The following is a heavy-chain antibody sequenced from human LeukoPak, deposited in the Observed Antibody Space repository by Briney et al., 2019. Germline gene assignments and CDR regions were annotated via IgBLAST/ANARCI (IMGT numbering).Heavy chain of an antibody. CDR2: IYNSGST. CDR1: GGSITSYY. J-gene: IGHJ4*02. D-gene: IGHD4-11*01. CDR3: ARLYSSSLGRVFDY. Sequence: PSETLSLTCTVSGGSITSYYWSWIRQPPGKGLEWIGYIYNSGSTNYNPSPKSRVTISVDTSKNQFSLKLSSVTAADTAVYYCARLYSSSLGRVFDYWGQGTLVTVSS. V-gene: IGHV4-59*01.